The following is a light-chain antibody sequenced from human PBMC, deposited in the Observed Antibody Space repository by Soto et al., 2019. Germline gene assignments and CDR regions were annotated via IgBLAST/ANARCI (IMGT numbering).Light chain of an antibody. J-gene: IGKJ1*01. CDR3: QQYNSFSIT. CDR2: KAS. CDR1: QSTSSW. Sequence: DIQMTQSPSTLSASVGDRVTITCRASQSTSSWLAWYQQKPGKAPKLLIYKASSLESGVPSRFSGSGSGTEFTLTISSLQPDDFATYYCQQYNSFSITFGQGTKVDIK. V-gene: IGKV1-5*03.